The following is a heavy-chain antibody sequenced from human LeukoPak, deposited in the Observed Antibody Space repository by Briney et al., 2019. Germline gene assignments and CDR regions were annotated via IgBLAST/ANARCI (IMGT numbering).Heavy chain of an antibody. CDR2: IYYSGNT. V-gene: IGHV4-39*07. D-gene: IGHD3-9*01. CDR3: ARVEVLRYFDWSYYFDY. Sequence: PSETLSLTCTVSGGSIRSSSYYWGWIRQPPGKGLEWIGSIYYSGNTYYNPSLKSRVTISVDTSKNQFSLRLSSVTAADTAVYYCARVEVLRYFDWSYYFDYWGQGTLVTVFS. CDR1: GGSIRSSSYY. J-gene: IGHJ4*02.